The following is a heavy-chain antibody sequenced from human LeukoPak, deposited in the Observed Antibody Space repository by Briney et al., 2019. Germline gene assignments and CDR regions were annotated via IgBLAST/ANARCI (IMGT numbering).Heavy chain of an antibody. CDR2: ISGSGGNT. CDR3: AKALYSSGWHGGYYFDY. D-gene: IGHD6-19*01. Sequence: HPGGSLRLSCAASGFTFSSYAMSWVRQAPGKGLEWVSAISGSGGNTYYADSVKGRFTISRDNSKNTLYLQMNSLRAEDTAVYYCAKALYSSGWHGGYYFDYWGQGTLVTVSS. CDR1: GFTFSSYA. J-gene: IGHJ4*02. V-gene: IGHV3-23*01.